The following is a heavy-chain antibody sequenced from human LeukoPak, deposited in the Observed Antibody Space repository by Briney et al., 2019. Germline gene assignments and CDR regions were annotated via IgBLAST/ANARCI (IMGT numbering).Heavy chain of an antibody. D-gene: IGHD3-22*01. CDR3: ARGVTMIVVVIHDWYFDL. V-gene: IGHV4-39*01. J-gene: IGHJ2*01. Sequence: SETLSLTCTVSGGSISSSSYYWGWIRQPPGKGLEWIGSIYYTRSAYYNPSLKSRVTISVDTSKNQFSLKLTSVTAADTAVYYCARGVTMIVVVIHDWYFDLWGRGTLVTVSS. CDR1: GGSISSSSYY. CDR2: IYYTRSA.